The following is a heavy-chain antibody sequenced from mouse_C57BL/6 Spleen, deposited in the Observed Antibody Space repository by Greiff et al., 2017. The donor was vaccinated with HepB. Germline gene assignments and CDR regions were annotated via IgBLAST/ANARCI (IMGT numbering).Heavy chain of an antibody. V-gene: IGHV5-6*02. J-gene: IGHJ1*03. CDR1: GFTFSSYG. Sequence: EVMLVESGGDLVKPGGSLKLSCAASGFTFSSYGMSWVRQTPDKKLEWVATISSGGSYTYYPDSVNGRFTISRDNAKNTLYLQMSSLKSADTAMYDWASSYDYDRWNFDVWGTGTTVTVSS. D-gene: IGHD2-4*01. CDR3: ASSYDYDRWNFDV. CDR2: ISSGGSYT.